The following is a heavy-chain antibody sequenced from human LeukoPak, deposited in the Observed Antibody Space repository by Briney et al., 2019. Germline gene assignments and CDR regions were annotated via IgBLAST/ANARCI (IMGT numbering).Heavy chain of an antibody. Sequence: GGSLRLSCAASGFTFSSYSMNWIRQAPGKGLEWVSSISSSSSYIYYADSVKGRFTISRDNAKNSLYLQMNSLRAEDTAVYYCASDVGPYYYDGGFDYWGQGTLVTVSS. CDR2: ISSSSSYI. CDR1: GFTFSSYS. V-gene: IGHV3-21*01. J-gene: IGHJ4*02. D-gene: IGHD3-22*01. CDR3: ASDVGPYYYDGGFDY.